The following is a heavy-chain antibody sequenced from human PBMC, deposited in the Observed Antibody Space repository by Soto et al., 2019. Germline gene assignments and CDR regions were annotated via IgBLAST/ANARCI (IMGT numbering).Heavy chain of an antibody. Sequence: GASVKVSCKASGGTFSSYAISWVRQAPGQGLEWMGGIIPIFGTANYAQKFQGRVTITADESTSTAYMEPSSLRSEDTAVYYCARHYYDRSGYFFDYWGQGTLVTVSS. J-gene: IGHJ4*02. CDR2: IIPIFGTA. CDR3: ARHYYDRSGYFFDY. D-gene: IGHD3-22*01. CDR1: GGTFSSYA. V-gene: IGHV1-69*13.